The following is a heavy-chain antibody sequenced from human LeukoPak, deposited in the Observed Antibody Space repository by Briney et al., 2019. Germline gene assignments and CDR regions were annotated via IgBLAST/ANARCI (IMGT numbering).Heavy chain of an antibody. D-gene: IGHD6-13*01. CDR1: GFTLSSDW. V-gene: IGHV3-7*01. CDR2: IKKDGIEK. J-gene: IGHJ6*02. CDR3: ARELAAAYSSSWYFGMDV. Sequence: GGSLRLSCVVSGFTLSSDWMSWVRQAPGKGLEWVANIKKDGIEKYYVESVKGRFTISRDNAKNSLSLQMNSLRAEDTAVYYCARELAAAYSSSWYFGMDVWGQGTTVTVSS.